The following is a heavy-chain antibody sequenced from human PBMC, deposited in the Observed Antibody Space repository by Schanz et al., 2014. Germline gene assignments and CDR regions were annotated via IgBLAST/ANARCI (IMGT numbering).Heavy chain of an antibody. V-gene: IGHV3-33*01. Sequence: QVQLVESGGGVVQFGRSLRLSCVASGFTFSSYGMHWVRQAPGKGLEWVAVIWYDENNKYYADSVKGRFTMSRDNSKNTWYLQMNSLRAEDTAVYYCARANSRRKINLDYWGRGTLVTVSS. CDR1: GFTFSSYG. D-gene: IGHD2-21*01. CDR3: ARANSRRKINLDY. J-gene: IGHJ4*02. CDR2: IWYDENNK.